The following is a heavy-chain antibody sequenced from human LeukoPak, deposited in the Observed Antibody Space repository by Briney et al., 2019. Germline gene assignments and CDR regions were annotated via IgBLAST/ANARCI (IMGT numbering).Heavy chain of an antibody. CDR3: AKGGLRLYFGQFHY. Sequence: GGSLRLSCAASGFTFENYAMHWVRKVPGKGLEWVSGISWNGGIIGYADSVKGRFTISRDSAKNSLYLQMNSLRVEDTALYYCAKGGLRLYFGQFHYWGQGTLVTVSS. J-gene: IGHJ4*02. CDR1: GFTFENYA. CDR2: ISWNGGII. D-gene: IGHD3-10*01. V-gene: IGHV3-9*01.